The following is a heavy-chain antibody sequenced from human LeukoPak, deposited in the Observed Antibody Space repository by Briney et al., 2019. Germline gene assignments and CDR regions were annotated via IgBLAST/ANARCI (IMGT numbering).Heavy chain of an antibody. CDR1: GFTFTSYS. CDR2: ISGGGGST. Sequence: GGSLRLSCAASGFTFTSYSMNWVRQAPGKGLEWVSTISGGGGSTYYADSVKGRFTISRDNSKNTLYLQMNSLRAEDTAVYYCARDHRWSFDYWGQGTPVTVSS. J-gene: IGHJ4*02. CDR3: ARDHRWSFDY. D-gene: IGHD4-23*01. V-gene: IGHV3-23*01.